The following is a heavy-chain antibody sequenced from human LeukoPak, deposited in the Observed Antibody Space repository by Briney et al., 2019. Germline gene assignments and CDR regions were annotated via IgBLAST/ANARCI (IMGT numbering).Heavy chain of an antibody. Sequence: GGSLRLSCAATGFIFNHYALHWVRQAPGKGLEWVAVIWSDGTNKYYAASVKGRFTISRDDSDKTVYLQMNTLGPEDTGVYYCARDAQRGFDYSNSLQYWGQGTPVTVS. V-gene: IGHV3-33*01. CDR1: GFIFNHYA. J-gene: IGHJ4*02. CDR3: ARDAQRGFDYSNSLQY. D-gene: IGHD4-11*01. CDR2: IWSDGTNK.